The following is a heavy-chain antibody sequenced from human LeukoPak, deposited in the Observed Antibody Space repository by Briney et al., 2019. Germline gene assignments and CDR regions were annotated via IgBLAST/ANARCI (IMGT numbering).Heavy chain of an antibody. CDR2: ISAYNGNT. J-gene: IGHJ1*01. V-gene: IGHV1-18*01. Sequence: ASVKVSCKASGYTFTSYGISWVRQAPGQGLEWMGWISAYNGNTNYAQKLQGRVTMTTDTSTSTAYMELRSLRSDDTAVYYCARGVSSSGWYGYFQHWGQGTLVTVSS. CDR1: GYTFTSYG. CDR3: ARGVSSSGWYGYFQH. D-gene: IGHD6-19*01.